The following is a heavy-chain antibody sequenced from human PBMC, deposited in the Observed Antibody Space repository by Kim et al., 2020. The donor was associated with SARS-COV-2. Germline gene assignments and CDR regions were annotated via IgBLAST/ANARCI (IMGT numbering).Heavy chain of an antibody. Sequence: GRFTISRDNAKNSLYLQMNSLRAEDTALYYCARNPRGWAVAGRYYWYFDLWGRGTLVTVSS. D-gene: IGHD6-19*01. J-gene: IGHJ2*01. CDR3: ARNPRGWAVAGRYYWYFDL. V-gene: IGHV3-20*03.